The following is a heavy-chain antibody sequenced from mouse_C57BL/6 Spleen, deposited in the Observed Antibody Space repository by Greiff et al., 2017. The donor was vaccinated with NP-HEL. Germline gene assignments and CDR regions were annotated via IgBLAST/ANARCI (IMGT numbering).Heavy chain of an antibody. D-gene: IGHD2-5*01. CDR3: ARHETIVTTRYAMDY. Sequence: EVQLVESGGDLVKPGGSLKLSCAASGFTFSSYGMSWVRQTPDKRLEWVATISSGGSYTYYPDSVKGRFTIPRDNAKNTLYLQMSSLKSEDTAMYYCARHETIVTTRYAMDYWGQGTSVTVSS. J-gene: IGHJ4*01. CDR1: GFTFSSYG. V-gene: IGHV5-6*01. CDR2: ISSGGSYT.